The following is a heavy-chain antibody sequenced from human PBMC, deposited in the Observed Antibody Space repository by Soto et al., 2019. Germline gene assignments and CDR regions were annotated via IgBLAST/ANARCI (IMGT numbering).Heavy chain of an antibody. Sequence: GASVKVSCKASGYTFTSYGIIWVRQAPGQGLEWMGWISAYNGNTNYAQKLQGRVTMTTDTSTSTAYMELRSLRSDDTAVYYCARAGYSSGWGVYYYYYMDVWGKGTTVTVSS. CDR1: GYTFTSYG. V-gene: IGHV1-18*01. D-gene: IGHD6-19*01. CDR2: ISAYNGNT. J-gene: IGHJ6*03. CDR3: ARAGYSSGWGVYYYYYMDV.